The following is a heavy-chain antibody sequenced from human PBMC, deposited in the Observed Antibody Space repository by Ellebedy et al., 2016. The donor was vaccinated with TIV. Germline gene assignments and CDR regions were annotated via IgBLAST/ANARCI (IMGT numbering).Heavy chain of an antibody. Sequence: SETLSLXXTVSGGSISSYYWSWIRQPPGKGLEWIGYIYYSGSTNYNPSLKSRVTISVDTSKNQFSLKLSSVTAADTAVYYCARDRVKKEDYDSSDVDYWGQGTLVTVSS. V-gene: IGHV4-59*12. CDR1: GGSISSYY. CDR2: IYYSGST. J-gene: IGHJ4*02. CDR3: ARDRVKKEDYDSSDVDY. D-gene: IGHD3-22*01.